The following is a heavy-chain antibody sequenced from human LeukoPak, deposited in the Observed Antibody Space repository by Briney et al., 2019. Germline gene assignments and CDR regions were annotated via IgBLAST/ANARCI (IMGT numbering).Heavy chain of an antibody. V-gene: IGHV4-31*03. J-gene: IGHJ4*02. CDR1: GASIGTGGFY. CDR2: IYYTGSV. Sequence: PSQTLSLTCTISGASIGTGGFYWTWIRQPPGEGLEWIGYIYYTGSVDYNASLKSRLTISLDTSKNQFSLKLSSVTAADTAVYYCARGRIAALYYWGQGTLVTVSS. D-gene: IGHD6-13*01. CDR3: ARGRIAALYY.